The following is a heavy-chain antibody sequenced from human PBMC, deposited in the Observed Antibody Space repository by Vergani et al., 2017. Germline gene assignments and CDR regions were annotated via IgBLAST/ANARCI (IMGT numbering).Heavy chain of an antibody. D-gene: IGHD2-2*01. CDR2: ISGSGGST. CDR3: AKGRGYCSSTSCPPEDY. CDR1: GFTFSSYA. Sequence: EVQLLESGGGLVQPGGSLRLSCAASGFTFSSYAMRWVRQAPGKGLEWVSAISGSGGSTYYADSVKGRFTISRDNSKNTLYLQMNSLRAEDTAVYYCAKGRGYCSSTSCPPEDYWGQGTLVTVSS. V-gene: IGHV3-23*01. J-gene: IGHJ4*02.